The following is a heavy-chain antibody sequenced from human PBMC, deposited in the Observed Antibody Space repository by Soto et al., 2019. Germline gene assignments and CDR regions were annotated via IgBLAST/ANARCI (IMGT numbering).Heavy chain of an antibody. J-gene: IGHJ6*02. CDR2: ISSSSSYI. Sequence: GGSLRLSCAASGFTFSSYSMSWVRQAPGKGLEWVSSISSSSSYIYYADSVKGRFTISRDNAKNSLYLQMNSLRAEDTAVYYCARDGLWFGELMNHYGMDVWGQGTTVTVSS. CDR1: GFTFSSYS. CDR3: ARDGLWFGELMNHYGMDV. D-gene: IGHD3-10*01. V-gene: IGHV3-21*01.